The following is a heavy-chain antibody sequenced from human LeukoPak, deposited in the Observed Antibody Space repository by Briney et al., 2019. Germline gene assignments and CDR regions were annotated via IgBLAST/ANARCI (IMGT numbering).Heavy chain of an antibody. J-gene: IGHJ4*02. CDR2: IIPIFGTA. CDR1: GGTFISYA. V-gene: IGHV1-69*13. CDR3: ARGGHPYSSSSGIAY. Sequence: GASVTVSCTAPGGTFISYAISWVRQAPGQGLEWMGGIIPIFGTANYAQKFQGRVTITADESTSTAYMELSSLRSEDTAVYYCARGGHPYSSSSGIAYWGQGTLVTVSS. D-gene: IGHD6-6*01.